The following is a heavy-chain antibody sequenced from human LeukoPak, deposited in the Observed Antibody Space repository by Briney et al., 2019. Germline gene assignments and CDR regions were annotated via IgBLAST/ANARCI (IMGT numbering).Heavy chain of an antibody. J-gene: IGHJ4*02. CDR2: TYYRSKWYN. CDR3: ARSLLGAVAGTIAYFDY. D-gene: IGHD6-19*01. CDR1: GDSVSSNSAA. V-gene: IGHV6-1*01. Sequence: SQTLSLTCAISGDSVSSNSAAWNWIRQSPSRGLEWLGRTYYRSKWYNDYAVSVKSRITINPDTSKNQFSLQLNSVTPDDTAVYYCARSLLGAVAGTIAYFDYWGQGTLVTVSS.